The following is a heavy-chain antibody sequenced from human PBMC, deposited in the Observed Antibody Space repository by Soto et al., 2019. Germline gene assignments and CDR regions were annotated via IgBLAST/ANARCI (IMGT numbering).Heavy chain of an antibody. J-gene: IGHJ3*02. Sequence: GGSLRLSCAASGFTFSSYGMHWVRQAPGKGLEWVAVISYDGSNKYYADSVKGRFTISRDNSKNTLYLQMNNLRAEDTAVYYCARDRRVFPDAFDIWGQGTLVTVSS. V-gene: IGHV3-30*03. D-gene: IGHD3-3*01. CDR2: ISYDGSNK. CDR3: ARDRRVFPDAFDI. CDR1: GFTFSSYG.